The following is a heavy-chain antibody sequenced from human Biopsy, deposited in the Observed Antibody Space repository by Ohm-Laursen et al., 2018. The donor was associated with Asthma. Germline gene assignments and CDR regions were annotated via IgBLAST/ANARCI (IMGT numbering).Heavy chain of an antibody. V-gene: IGHV4-59*01. D-gene: IGHD5-12*01. J-gene: IGHJ6*02. CDR1: GVSISSDY. CDR2: IYYSGST. CDR3: ARGYSGSDRIVYYYSGMEA. Sequence: TLSLTCTVSGVSISSDYWSWIRQPPGKGLEWIGHIYYSGSTNYQPSLKSRVTISVDTSKNQFSLKLRSVTAADAAVYYCARGYSGSDRIVYYYSGMEAWGQGTTVTVSS.